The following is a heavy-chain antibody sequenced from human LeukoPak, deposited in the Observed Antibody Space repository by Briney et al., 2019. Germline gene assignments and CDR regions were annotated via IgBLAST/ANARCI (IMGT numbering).Heavy chain of an antibody. CDR2: INPNSGDT. V-gene: IGHV1-2*02. D-gene: IGHD2-2*01. Sequence: ASVKVSCKASGYTFTGYYMHWVRQAPGQGLEWMGWINPNSGDTNYAQKFQGRVTMTRDTSINTAYMELSRLRSDDTAVYYCARPRYCSSTSCLALFDYWGQGTLVTVSS. CDR3: ARPRYCSSTSCLALFDY. J-gene: IGHJ4*02. CDR1: GYTFTGYY.